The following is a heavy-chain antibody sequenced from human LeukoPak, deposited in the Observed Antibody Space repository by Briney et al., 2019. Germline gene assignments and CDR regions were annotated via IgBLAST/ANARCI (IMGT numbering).Heavy chain of an antibody. Sequence: SETLSLTCTVTSCSIREYHWSWLRQPPGRGLEWIGYIYYSGSTNYNPSLKSRVTISVDTSKNQFSLTLSSVTAADTAVYYCARGHHVYGDYFDYWGQGTLVTVSS. V-gene: IGHV4-59*01. CDR3: ARGHHVYGDYFDY. CDR1: SCSIREYH. D-gene: IGHD4-17*01. CDR2: IYYSGST. J-gene: IGHJ4*02.